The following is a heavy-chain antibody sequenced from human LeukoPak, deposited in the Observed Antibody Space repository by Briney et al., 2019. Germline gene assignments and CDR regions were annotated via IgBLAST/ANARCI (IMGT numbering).Heavy chain of an antibody. J-gene: IGHJ6*03. Sequence: PGGSLRLSCAASGFTFSDYYMSWIRQAPGKGLEWVSYISSSGSTIYYADSVKGRFTISRDNAKNSLYLQMNSLRAEDTAVYYCARDSNNYYYYMDVWGKGTTVTVSS. CDR2: ISSSGSTI. CDR3: ARDSNNYYYYMDV. V-gene: IGHV3-11*04. CDR1: GFTFSDYY.